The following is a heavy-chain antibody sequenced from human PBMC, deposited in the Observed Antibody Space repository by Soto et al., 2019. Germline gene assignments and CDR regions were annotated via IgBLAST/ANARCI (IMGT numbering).Heavy chain of an antibody. CDR2: INSDGSRI. CDR3: VRRVTDYGMDV. V-gene: IGHV3-74*01. J-gene: IGHJ6*02. CDR1: KFTITTYW. D-gene: IGHD2-21*02. Sequence: GGSLRLSCAASKFTITTYWMHWVRQAPGKGLVWVSRINSDGSRISYADSVKGQFTISRDNAKNTLYLQMNSLRDEDTAVYYCVRRVTDYGMDVWGQGTTDTVSS.